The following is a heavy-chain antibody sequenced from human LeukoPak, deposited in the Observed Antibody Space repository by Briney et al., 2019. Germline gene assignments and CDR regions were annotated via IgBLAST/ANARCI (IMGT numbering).Heavy chain of an antibody. V-gene: IGHV3-73*01. CDR1: GFTFSGSA. CDR2: IRSKANNYAT. D-gene: IGHD1-26*01. J-gene: IGHJ6*04. Sequence: PGGSLRLSCAASGFTFSGSAMHWVRQASGKGLEWVGRIRSKANNYATVYAASVKGRFTISRDDSKNTAYLQMNSLKTEDTAVYYCTRVGVDLMDVWGKGTTVTISS. CDR3: TRVGVDLMDV.